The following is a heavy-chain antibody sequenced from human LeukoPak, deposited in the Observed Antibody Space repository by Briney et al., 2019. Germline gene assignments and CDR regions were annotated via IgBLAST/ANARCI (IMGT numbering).Heavy chain of an antibody. CDR2: ISYDGSNK. V-gene: IGHV3-30*03. J-gene: IGHJ3*02. Sequence: PGRSLRLSCAASGFTFSSYGMHWVRQAPGKGLEWVAVISYDGSNKYYADSVKGRFTISRDNSKNTLYLQMNSLRAEDTAVCYCADSSGYYGGAFDIWGQGTMVTVSS. CDR1: GFTFSSYG. CDR3: ADSSGYYGGAFDI. D-gene: IGHD3-22*01.